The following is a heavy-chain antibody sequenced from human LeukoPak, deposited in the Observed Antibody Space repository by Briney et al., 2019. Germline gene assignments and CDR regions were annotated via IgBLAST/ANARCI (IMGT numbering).Heavy chain of an antibody. Sequence: SETLSLTCAVYGGSLSGYYWSWIRQPPGKGLEWIGEINHSGSTNYNPSLKSRVTISVDTSKNQFSLKLSSVTAADTAVYYCAREDIGFDYWGQGTLVTVSS. CDR1: GGSLSGYY. V-gene: IGHV4-34*01. J-gene: IGHJ4*02. CDR3: AREDIGFDY. CDR2: INHSGST.